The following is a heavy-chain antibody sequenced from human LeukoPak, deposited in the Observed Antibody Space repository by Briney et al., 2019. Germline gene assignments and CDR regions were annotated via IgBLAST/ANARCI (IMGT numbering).Heavy chain of an antibody. CDR2: IYYSGST. Sequence: SETLSLTCTVSGGSISSSSYYWGWIRQPPGKGLEWIGSIYYSGSTYYNPSLKSRVTISLDTSGNQFSLKLSSVTAADTAVYYCASGYCGGACQLGGVDMWGQGTVVTVSS. V-gene: IGHV4-39*07. D-gene: IGHD2-21*02. CDR3: ASGYCGGACQLGGVDM. CDR1: GGSISSSSYY. J-gene: IGHJ3*02.